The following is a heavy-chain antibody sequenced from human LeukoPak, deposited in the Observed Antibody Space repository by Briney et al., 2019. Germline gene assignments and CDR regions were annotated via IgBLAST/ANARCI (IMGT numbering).Heavy chain of an antibody. CDR2: IYHSGST. V-gene: IGHV4-34*01. J-gene: IGHJ4*02. CDR3: ARQHSSGYYYAPN. Sequence: PSETLSLTCAVYGGSFSGYYWSWIRQPPGKGLEWIGSIYHSGSTYYNPSLKSRVTISVDTSKNQFSLKLSSVTAADTAVYYCARQHSSGYYYAPNWGQGDLVTVSS. CDR1: GGSFSGYY. D-gene: IGHD3-22*01.